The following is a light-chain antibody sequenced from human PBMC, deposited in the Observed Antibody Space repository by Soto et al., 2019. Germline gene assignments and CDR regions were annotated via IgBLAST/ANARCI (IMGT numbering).Light chain of an antibody. J-gene: IGKJ2*01. CDR3: QQYNNWPPYT. Sequence: EIVMTQSPATLSVSPGERATLSCRASQSVTSNLAWYQQKTGQAPRLLIYGASTRATSIPARFSGSGSGTEFTLTISSLQSEDLSVYYCQQYNNWPPYTVGQGTKLEIK. V-gene: IGKV3-15*01. CDR2: GAS. CDR1: QSVTSN.